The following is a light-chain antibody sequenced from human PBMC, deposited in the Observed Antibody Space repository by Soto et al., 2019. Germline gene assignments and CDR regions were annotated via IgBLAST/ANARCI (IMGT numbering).Light chain of an antibody. CDR3: QQSYRTPPWT. J-gene: IGKJ1*01. CDR2: AAS. Sequence: DIQMTQSPSSLSASVGDRVTITCRASQSISSYLNWYQQKPGKAPKLLIYAASSLQSWVPSRFSGSGSGTDCTLTISSLQPEDFATYYCQQSYRTPPWTFGQGTKVEIK. V-gene: IGKV1-39*01. CDR1: QSISSY.